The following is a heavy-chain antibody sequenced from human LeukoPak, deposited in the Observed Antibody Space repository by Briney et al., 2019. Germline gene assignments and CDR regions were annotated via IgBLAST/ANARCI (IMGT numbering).Heavy chain of an antibody. V-gene: IGHV4-31*03. D-gene: IGHD1-1*01. CDR3: ANGDNWDAFDI. CDR1: GGSISSGDYY. J-gene: IGHJ3*02. Sequence: PSETLSLTCTVSGGSISSGDYYWSWIRQPPGKGLEWIGYIYYSGSTYYNPSLKSRVTISVDTSKNQFSLKLSSVTAADTAVYYCANGDNWDAFDIWGQGTMVTVSS. CDR2: IYYSGST.